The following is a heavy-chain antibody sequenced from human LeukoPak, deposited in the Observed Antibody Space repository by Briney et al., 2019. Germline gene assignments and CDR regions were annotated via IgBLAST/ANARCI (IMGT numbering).Heavy chain of an antibody. CDR2: ISGSGGST. V-gene: IGHV3-23*01. J-gene: IGHJ4*02. Sequence: XWXXXXXGKGLEWVSAISGSGGSTYYADSVKGRFTISRDNSKNTLYLQMNSLRAEDTAVYCCAKSSGWYYFDYWGQGTLVTVSS. D-gene: IGHD6-19*01. CDR3: AKSSGWYYFDY.